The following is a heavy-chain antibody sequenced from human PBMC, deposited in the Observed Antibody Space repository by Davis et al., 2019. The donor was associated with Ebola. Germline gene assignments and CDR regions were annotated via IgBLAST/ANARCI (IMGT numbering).Heavy chain of an antibody. Sequence: HSQTLSLTCAISGDSVSRSGAAWIWIRQSPSRGLEWLGRTYYNSKWYKDYAVSLKSRITFNPDTSKNQFSLHLNSVTPEDTAVYYCARGWLRSAFDQWGQGTLVTVSS. J-gene: IGHJ4*02. CDR2: TYYNSKWYK. CDR3: ARGWLRSAFDQ. D-gene: IGHD5-12*01. CDR1: GDSVSRSGAA. V-gene: IGHV6-1*01.